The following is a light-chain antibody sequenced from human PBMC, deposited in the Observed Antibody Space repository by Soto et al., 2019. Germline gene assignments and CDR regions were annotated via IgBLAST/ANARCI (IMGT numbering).Light chain of an antibody. Sequence: QSVLTQPASVSGSPGQSITISCTGTSSDVDGYNYVSWYQQHPGKAPKLMIYDVTNRPSGVSNRFSGSKSGNTASLTISGLQAEDEADYYCSSYTSSSTWVLGGGTKVTVL. CDR1: SSDVDGYNY. V-gene: IGLV2-14*01. CDR3: SSYTSSSTWV. J-gene: IGLJ3*02. CDR2: DVT.